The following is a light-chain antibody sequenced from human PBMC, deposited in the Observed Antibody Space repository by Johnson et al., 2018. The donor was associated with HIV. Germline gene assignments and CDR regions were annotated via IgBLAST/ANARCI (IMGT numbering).Light chain of an antibody. CDR2: ENN. CDR1: SSSIGSNY. J-gene: IGLJ1*01. CDR3: GTWHSLNPGIYV. Sequence: QPVLTQPPSVSAAPGQKVSISCSGNSSSIGSNYVSWYQQLPGAAPKLLIFENNKRPSGIPDRFSGSKSGASATLVITGLQTGDEADYYCGTWHSLNPGIYVFGTGTEVAVL. V-gene: IGLV1-51*02.